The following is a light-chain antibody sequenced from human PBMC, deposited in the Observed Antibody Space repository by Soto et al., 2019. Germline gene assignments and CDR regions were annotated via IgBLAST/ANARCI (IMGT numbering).Light chain of an antibody. CDR3: QQYNNWPPG. Sequence: EIVMPQSPATLSVSPGERATLSCMASQSVSSNLAWYQQKPGQAPRLLIYGASTRATGIPARFSGSGSGTEFTLTLSSLQSEDFAVYYCQQYNNWPPGFGQGTKVDIK. CDR1: QSVSSN. CDR2: GAS. V-gene: IGKV3-15*01. J-gene: IGKJ1*01.